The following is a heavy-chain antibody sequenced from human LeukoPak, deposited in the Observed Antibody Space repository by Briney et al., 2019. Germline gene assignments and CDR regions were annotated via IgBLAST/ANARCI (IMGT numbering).Heavy chain of an antibody. CDR1: GGSISSGDYY. D-gene: IGHD4-17*01. V-gene: IGHV4-30-4*01. CDR3: ARLNDPYGDYGDYFDY. Sequence: SETLSLTCTVSGGSISSGDYYWSWIRQPPGKGLEWIGYIYYSGSTYYNPSLKSRVTISVDTSKNQFSLKLSSVTAADTAVYYCARLNDPYGDYGDYFDYWGQGTLVTVSS. J-gene: IGHJ4*02. CDR2: IYYSGST.